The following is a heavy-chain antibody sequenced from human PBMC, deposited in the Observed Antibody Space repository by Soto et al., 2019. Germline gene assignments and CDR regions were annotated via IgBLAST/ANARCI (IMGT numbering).Heavy chain of an antibody. V-gene: IGHV1-46*01. D-gene: IGHD2-15*01. CDR2: INPSGGST. J-gene: IGHJ6*02. CDR1: GYTFTSYY. CDR3: ARGGYCSGGSCYPTGGYYYYGMDV. Sequence: ASVKVSCKASGYTFTSYYMHWVRQAPGQGLEWMGIINPSGGSTSYAQKFQGRVTMTRDTSTSTVYMELSSLRSEDTAVYYCARGGYCSGGSCYPTGGYYYYGMDVWGQGTTVTVSS.